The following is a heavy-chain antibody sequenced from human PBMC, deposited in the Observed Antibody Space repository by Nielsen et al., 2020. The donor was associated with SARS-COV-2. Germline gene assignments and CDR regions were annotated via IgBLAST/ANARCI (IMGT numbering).Heavy chain of an antibody. CDR2: MNPKTGNT. D-gene: IGHD2-15*01. V-gene: IGHV1-8*01. J-gene: IGHJ4*02. CDR3: AREVVVPASPPLFDS. CDR1: GYTFTSHN. Sequence: ASVKVSCKASGYTFTSHNINWVRQAPGQGLEWLGWMNPKTGNTAFAQKFQGRVTMTRDTSTTTAFMELSSLTSQDTAVYFCAREVVVPASPPLFDSWGQGTLVTVSS.